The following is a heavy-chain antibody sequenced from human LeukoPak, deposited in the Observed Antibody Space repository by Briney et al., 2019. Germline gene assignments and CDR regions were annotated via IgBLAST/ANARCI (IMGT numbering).Heavy chain of an antibody. D-gene: IGHD3-22*01. CDR3: ARHGTMSSYYYDSSGYYYFDY. CDR2: IYYSGST. V-gene: IGHV4-39*01. CDR1: GGSISSSSYY. J-gene: IGHJ4*02. Sequence: SETLSLTCTVSGGSISSSSYYWGWIRQPPGKGLGWIGRIYYSGSTYYNPSRKSRVTISVDTSKNQFSLKLSSVTAADTAVYYCARHGTMSSYYYDSSGYYYFDYWGQGTLVTVSS.